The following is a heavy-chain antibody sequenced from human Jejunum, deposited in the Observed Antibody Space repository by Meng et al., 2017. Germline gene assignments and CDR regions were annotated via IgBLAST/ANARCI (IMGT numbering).Heavy chain of an antibody. CDR2: IHYSGNI. D-gene: IGHD3-10*01. Sequence: QGSRQESGPGMVRPSQTLSLPRAVSGGSISSDGYYWSWIRQHPGKALEWIGYIHYSGNIYYNPSLKSRVTMSVDSSKNQFSLKLTSVTAADTAVYYCARDLGYTGSYEFDYWGQGTLVTVSS. J-gene: IGHJ4*02. CDR3: ARDLGYTGSYEFDY. V-gene: IGHV4-31*11. CDR1: GGSISSDGYY.